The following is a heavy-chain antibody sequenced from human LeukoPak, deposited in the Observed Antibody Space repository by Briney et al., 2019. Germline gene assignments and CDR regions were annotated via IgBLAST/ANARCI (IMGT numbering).Heavy chain of an antibody. J-gene: IGHJ4*02. CDR1: GGSISSSGYY. D-gene: IGHD5-18*01. V-gene: IGHV4-39*07. CDR3: ARGFYSSYYFDY. Sequence: TSETLSLTCTVSGGSISSSGYYWGWIRQPPGKGLEWIGSIYYSGSTYYNPSLKSRVTISVDTSKNQFSLKLSSVTAADTAVYYCARGFYSSYYFDYWGQGTLVTVSS. CDR2: IYYSGST.